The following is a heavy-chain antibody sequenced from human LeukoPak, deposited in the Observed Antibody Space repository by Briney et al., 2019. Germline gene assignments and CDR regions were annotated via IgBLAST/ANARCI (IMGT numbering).Heavy chain of an antibody. V-gene: IGHV3-21*01. Sequence: GGSLRLSCAASGFTLSSYSMNWVRQAPGKGLEWVSSISSSSSYIYYADSVRGRFTISRDSAKNSLYLQMNSLRAEDTAVYYCARDANYYDSSGSHDAFDIWGQGTMVTVSS. J-gene: IGHJ3*02. CDR2: ISSSSSYI. D-gene: IGHD3-22*01. CDR3: ARDANYYDSSGSHDAFDI. CDR1: GFTLSSYS.